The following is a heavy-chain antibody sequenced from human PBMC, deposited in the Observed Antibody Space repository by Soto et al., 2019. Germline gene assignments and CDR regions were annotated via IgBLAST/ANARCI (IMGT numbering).Heavy chain of an antibody. J-gene: IGHJ6*02. V-gene: IGHV4-59*01. D-gene: IGHD3-10*01. CDR2: IYYSGST. Sequence: QLQLQESGPGLVKPSETLSLTCTVSGGSISNYYWSWVRQPPGKGLEWIGYIYYSGSTKYNPSLKSRVTISVDTSKKHFSLKLSSVTAADTAVYYWARDYGFYGMDVWGQGTTVTVSS. CDR3: ARDYGFYGMDV. CDR1: GGSISNYY.